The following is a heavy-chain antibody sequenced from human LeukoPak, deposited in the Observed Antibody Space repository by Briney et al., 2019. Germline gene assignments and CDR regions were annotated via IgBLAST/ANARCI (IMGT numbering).Heavy chain of an antibody. CDR1: GYSFTNYW. J-gene: IGHJ4*02. CDR2: IYPGDSDT. CDR3: ARLPRGIAAAGSYYFDY. Sequence: GEFLKISCKGSGYSFTNYWIGWVRQMPGKGLEWMGIIYPGDSDTRYSPSFQGQVTISADKSISTAYLQWSSLKASDTAMYYCARLPRGIAAAGSYYFDYWGQGTLVTVSS. D-gene: IGHD6-13*01. V-gene: IGHV5-51*01.